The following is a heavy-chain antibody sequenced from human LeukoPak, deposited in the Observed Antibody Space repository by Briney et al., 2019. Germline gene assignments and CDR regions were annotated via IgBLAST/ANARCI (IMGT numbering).Heavy chain of an antibody. D-gene: IGHD2-15*01. V-gene: IGHV3-48*03. CDR2: ITSSGTNI. CDR3: ARGTLGDCSGGSCPQFDY. J-gene: IGHJ4*02. CDR1: GFTFSSYE. Sequence: SGGSLRLSCAASGFTFSSYEMNWVRQAPGKGLEWVSYITSSGTNIKYVDSVKGRFTISRDNAKNSLYLQMNSLRAEDTAVYYCARGTLGDCSGGSCPQFDYWGREPWSPSPQ.